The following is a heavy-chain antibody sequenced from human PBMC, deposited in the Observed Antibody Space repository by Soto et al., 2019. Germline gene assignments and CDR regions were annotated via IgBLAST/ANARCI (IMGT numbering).Heavy chain of an antibody. Sequence: PGGSLRLSCAASGFTFSHYAMTWVRQAPGKGLEWVSSVSGRGGSTKYADSVKDRFTISRDNSKNTLYLQMNSLRPEDAAVFYCASGIVYFADFDVCGKGKMVTVSS. CDR1: GFTFSHYA. CDR3: ASGIVYFADFDV. CDR2: VSGRGGST. V-gene: IGHV3-23*01. D-gene: IGHD1-26*01. J-gene: IGHJ3*01.